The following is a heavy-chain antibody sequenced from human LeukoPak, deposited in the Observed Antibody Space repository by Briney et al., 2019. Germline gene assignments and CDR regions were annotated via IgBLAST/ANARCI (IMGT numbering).Heavy chain of an antibody. Sequence: GGSLRLSCAASGFTFSSYTMSWVRQAPGKGLEWVSAISHTSEYTYHADSVKGRFTISRDNSKNTLYLQMNSLRAEDTAVYYCARGPSYFQHWGQGTLVTVSS. D-gene: IGHD3-16*01. CDR1: GFTFSSYT. J-gene: IGHJ1*01. CDR3: ARGPSYFQH. V-gene: IGHV3-23*01. CDR2: ISHTSEYT.